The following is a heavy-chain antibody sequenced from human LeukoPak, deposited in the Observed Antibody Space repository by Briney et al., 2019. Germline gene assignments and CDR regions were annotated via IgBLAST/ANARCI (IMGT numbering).Heavy chain of an antibody. CDR3: AILTGTPNWFDP. J-gene: IGHJ5*02. CDR1: GSTFDDYG. D-gene: IGHD1-1*01. CDR2: INWNGGST. Sequence: GGSLRLSCAASGSTFDDYGMSWVRQAPGKGLEWVSGINWNGGSTGYADSVKGRFTISRDNAKNSLYLQMNSLRAEDTALYHCAILTGTPNWFDPWGQGTLVTVSS. V-gene: IGHV3-20*01.